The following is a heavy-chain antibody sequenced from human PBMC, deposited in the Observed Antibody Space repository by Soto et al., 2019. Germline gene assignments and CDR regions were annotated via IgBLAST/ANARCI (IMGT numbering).Heavy chain of an antibody. V-gene: IGHV3-74*01. J-gene: IGHJ6*02. CDR3: ARSVDTAMVPSPPVDYYYGMDV. CDR1: EFTFSSYW. CDR2: INSDGSST. D-gene: IGHD5-18*01. Sequence: PSGSLSLSCAASEFTFSSYWMHWVCQAPGKGLVWVSRINSDGSSTSYADSVKGRFTISRDNAKNTLYLQMNSLRAEDTAVYYCARSVDTAMVPSPPVDYYYGMDVWGQGTLVTVSS.